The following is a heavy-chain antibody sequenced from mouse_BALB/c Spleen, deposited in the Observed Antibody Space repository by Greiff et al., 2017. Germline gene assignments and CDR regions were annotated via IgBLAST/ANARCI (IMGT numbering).Heavy chain of an antibody. CDR2: INPSSGYT. Sequence: QVQLQQSAAELARPGASVKMSCKASGYTFTSYTMHWVKQRPGQGLEWIGYINPSSGYTEYNQKFKDKTTLTADKSSSTAYMELSSLTSEDSAVYYCARGGGSFAYWGQGTLVTVSA. V-gene: IGHV1-4*02. CDR3: ARGGGSFAY. J-gene: IGHJ3*01. CDR1: GYTFTSYT.